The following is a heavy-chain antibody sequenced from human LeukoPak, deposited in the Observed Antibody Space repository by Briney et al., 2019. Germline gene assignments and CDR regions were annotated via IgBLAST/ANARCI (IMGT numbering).Heavy chain of an antibody. CDR3: ARDGHYDILTGYFQD. CDR2: ISWNSGNI. J-gene: IGHJ1*01. D-gene: IGHD3-9*01. Sequence: PGGSLRLSCAASGFAFDDFAMHWVRQAPGKGLEWVSGISWNSGNIGYADSVRGRFTISRDNAKNFLFLQMNSLRAEDTAVYYCARDGHYDILTGYFQDWGQGTLVTVSS. V-gene: IGHV3-9*01. CDR1: GFAFDDFA.